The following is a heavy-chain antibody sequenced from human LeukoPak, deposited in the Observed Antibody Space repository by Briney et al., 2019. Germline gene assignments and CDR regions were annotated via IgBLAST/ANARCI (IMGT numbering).Heavy chain of an antibody. CDR1: GFTFSSYG. V-gene: IGHV3-30*02. CDR3: AKEHSGPSLDY. D-gene: IGHD1-26*01. CDR2: IRYDGSIK. Sequence: PGGSLRLSCAASGFTFSSYGMHWVRQAPGKGLEWVAFIRYDGSIKYYADSVKGRFTISRDNSRNTLYLQMYRVRAEDTAVYYCAKEHSGPSLDYWGQGTLVTVSS. J-gene: IGHJ4*01.